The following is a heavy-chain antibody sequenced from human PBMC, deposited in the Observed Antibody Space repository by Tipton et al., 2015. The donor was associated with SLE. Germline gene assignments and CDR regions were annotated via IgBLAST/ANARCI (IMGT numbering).Heavy chain of an antibody. D-gene: IGHD6-19*01. Sequence: TLSLTCTVSGGSISSGSYYWSWIRQPAGKGLEWIGEIYHSGSTNYNPSLKSRVTISVDTSKKQFSLKLSSVTAADTAVYYCARVVTVAGTRISFDIWGQGTMVTVSS. J-gene: IGHJ3*02. V-gene: IGHV4-61*09. CDR3: ARVVTVAGTRISFDI. CDR1: GGSISSGSYY. CDR2: IYHSGST.